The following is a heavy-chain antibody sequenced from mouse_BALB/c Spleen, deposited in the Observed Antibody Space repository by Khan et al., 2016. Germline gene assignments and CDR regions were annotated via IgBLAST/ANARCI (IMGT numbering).Heavy chain of an antibody. D-gene: IGHD1-3*01. J-gene: IGHJ2*01. CDR1: GFSLTNYG. CDR2: IWAGGST. CDR3: ARLEDI. Sequence: QVQLQQSGPGLVAPSQSLSITCTVSGFSLTNYGVHWVRQPPGQGLEWLGVIWAGGSTNYNSALMSRLSISKDNSKSQVFLKMIRLQTDDTAMYYCARLEDIWGQGTTLTVSS. V-gene: IGHV2-9*02.